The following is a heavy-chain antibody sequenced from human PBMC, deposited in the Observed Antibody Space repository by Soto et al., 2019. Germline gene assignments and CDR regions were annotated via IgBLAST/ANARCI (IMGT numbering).Heavy chain of an antibody. Sequence: QVQLQESGPGLVKPSQTLSLTCTVSAGSIRSGVYYWTWIRQPPGKGLEWIGYIDHSGSAYYNPSLKSRATISIDTSNNQFSLKMTSVTAADTAVYYGAGELGTFYFDHWGQGTLVTVSS. D-gene: IGHD7-27*01. CDR2: IDHSGSA. J-gene: IGHJ4*02. V-gene: IGHV4-30-4*01. CDR1: AGSIRSGVYY. CDR3: AGELGTFYFDH.